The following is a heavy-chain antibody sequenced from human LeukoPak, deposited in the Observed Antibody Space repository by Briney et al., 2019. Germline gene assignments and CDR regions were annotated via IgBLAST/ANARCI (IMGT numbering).Heavy chain of an antibody. CDR3: AKVKSPFADYCDYVAPYYFDS. CDR2: ISGSGGST. D-gene: IGHD4-17*01. CDR1: GFTFSSYA. V-gene: IGHV3-23*01. J-gene: IGHJ4*02. Sequence: GGSLRLSCVASGFTFSSYAMSWVRQAPGKGLEWVSAISGSGGSTYYADSVKGRFTISRDNSKNTLYLQMNSLRAEDTAVYYCAKVKSPFADYCDYVAPYYFDSWGQGTLVTVSS.